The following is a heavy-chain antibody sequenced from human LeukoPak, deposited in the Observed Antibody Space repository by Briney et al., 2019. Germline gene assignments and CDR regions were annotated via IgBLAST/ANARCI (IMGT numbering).Heavy chain of an antibody. J-gene: IGHJ6*03. Sequence: PGGSLRLSCATSGFTSSSYAMSWVRQAPGKGLEWVSGISGSGGRTYYADFVKGRFTISRDNSKNTLYLQMNSLRADDTAVYYCAKDAVTALAGYYYYMDVWGKGTMVTVSS. V-gene: IGHV3-23*01. CDR2: ISGSGGRT. CDR3: AKDAVTALAGYYYYMDV. CDR1: GFTSSSYA. D-gene: IGHD6-19*01.